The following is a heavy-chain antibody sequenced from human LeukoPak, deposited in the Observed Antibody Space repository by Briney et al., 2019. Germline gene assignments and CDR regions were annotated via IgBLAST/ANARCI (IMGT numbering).Heavy chain of an antibody. V-gene: IGHV3-66*01. CDR2: ISSGGST. CDR1: GFTFSNAW. J-gene: IGHJ6*03. D-gene: IGHD2-21*02. Sequence: GGSLRLSCAAPGFTFSNAWMSWVRQAPGKGLEWVSGISSGGSTYYADSVKGRFTISRDNSKNTLYLQMNSLRAEDTAVYYCARGEVVTASLPDYFYYYMDVWGKGTTVTISS. CDR3: ARGEVVTASLPDYFYYYMDV.